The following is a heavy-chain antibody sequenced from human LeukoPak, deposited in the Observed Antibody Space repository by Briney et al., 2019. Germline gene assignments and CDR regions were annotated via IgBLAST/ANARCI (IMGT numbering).Heavy chain of an antibody. CDR3: ARRNYDFWSGYKYYFDY. V-gene: IGHV4-61*01. D-gene: IGHD3-3*01. CDR2: IYYDGRT. J-gene: IGHJ4*02. Sequence: SETLYLTCTVSGGSVSSGSYYWTWIRQPPGKGLEWIGYIYYDGRTSHNTSLKSRVTISVDTSKNQFSLKLSSVTAADTAVYYCARRNYDFWSGYKYYFDYWGQGTLVTVSS. CDR1: GGSVSSGSYY.